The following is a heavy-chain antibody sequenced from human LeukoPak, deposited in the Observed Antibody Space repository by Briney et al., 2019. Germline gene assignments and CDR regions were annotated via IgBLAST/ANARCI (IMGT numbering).Heavy chain of an antibody. CDR3: ATLGGYNSLYFDY. Sequence: SETLSLTCTVSGGSISSYYWSWIRQPPGKGLEWIGYIYYSGSTNYNPSLKSRVTMSVDTSKNQFSLKMNSVTAADTAVYYCATLGGYNSLYFDYWGQGTLVTVSS. J-gene: IGHJ4*02. D-gene: IGHD3-16*01. V-gene: IGHV4-59*12. CDR1: GGSISSYY. CDR2: IYYSGST.